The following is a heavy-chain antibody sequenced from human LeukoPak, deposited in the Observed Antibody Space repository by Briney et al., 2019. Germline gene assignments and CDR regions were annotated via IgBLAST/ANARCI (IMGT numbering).Heavy chain of an antibody. CDR1: EFSVGSNY. V-gene: IGHV3-66*01. Sequence: PGGSLRLSCAASEFSVGSNYMTWVRQAPGKGLEWVSLIYSGGSTYYADSVKGRFTISRDNSKNTLYLQMNSLRAEDTAVYYCARGLGLRYLTAFDIWGQGTMVTVSS. J-gene: IGHJ3*02. D-gene: IGHD4-17*01. CDR3: ARGLGLRYLTAFDI. CDR2: IYSGGST.